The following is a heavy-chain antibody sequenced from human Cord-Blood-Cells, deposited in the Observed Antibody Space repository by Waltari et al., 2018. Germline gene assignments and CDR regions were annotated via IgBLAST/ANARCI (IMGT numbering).Heavy chain of an antibody. D-gene: IGHD3-10*01. J-gene: IGHJ5*02. Sequence: QLQLQESGPGLVKPSETLSLTCPVSGGFISSSSYYWGWIRQAPGKGLEWIGSIYYSGTTYTDPSRKSRVTISVDTAKTQFALKLSSVTAADTAVYYCARHSRGLSGGRTQYNWFDPWGQRTLVTVSS. V-gene: IGHV4-39*01. CDR3: ARHSRGLSGGRTQYNWFDP. CDR2: IYYSGTT. CDR1: GGFISSSSYY.